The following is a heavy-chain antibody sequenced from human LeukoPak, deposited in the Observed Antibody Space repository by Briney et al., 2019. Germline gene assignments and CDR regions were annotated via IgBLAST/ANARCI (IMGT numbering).Heavy chain of an antibody. D-gene: IGHD3-9*01. CDR3: ARGERYYDIHYYYYYGMDV. CDR1: GFTFSSYA. V-gene: IGHV4-34*01. CDR2: INHSGST. Sequence: GSLRLSCAASGFTFSSYAMSWVRQPPGKGLEWIGEINHSGSTNYNPSLKSRVTISVDTSKNQFSLKLSSVTAADTAVYYCARGERYYDIHYYYYYGMDVWGQGTTVTVSS. J-gene: IGHJ6*02.